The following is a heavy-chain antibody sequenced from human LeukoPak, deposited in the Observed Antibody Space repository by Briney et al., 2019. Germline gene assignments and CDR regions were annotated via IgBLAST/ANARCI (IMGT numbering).Heavy chain of an antibody. V-gene: IGHV3-23*01. D-gene: IGHD6-19*01. Sequence: PGGSLRLSCAASGLTFSRHAMSWVRQAPGKGLEWVSGISGSGDNTYSADSVKGRFTISRDNSKNTLYLQMNSLRAEDTAVYYCAKDYPVAVSFWGQGTLVTVSS. CDR1: GLTFSRHA. CDR2: ISGSGDNT. J-gene: IGHJ4*02. CDR3: AKDYPVAVSF.